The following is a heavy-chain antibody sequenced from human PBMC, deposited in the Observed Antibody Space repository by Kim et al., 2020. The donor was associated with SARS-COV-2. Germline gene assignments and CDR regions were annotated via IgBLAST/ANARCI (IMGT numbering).Heavy chain of an antibody. CDR1: GGSISSSSYY. CDR2: IYYSWSN. J-gene: IGHJ5*02. D-gene: IGHD3-16*01. V-gene: IGHV4-39*07. Sequence: SETLSLTCTVSGGSISSSSYYWGWIRQPPGKGLEWIGSIYYSWSNYYNPSLKSRVTISVDTSKNQFSLKLSSVTAADTAVYYCAAETYGFYGWFDAWGQGTLVTVSS. CDR3: AAETYGFYGWFDA.